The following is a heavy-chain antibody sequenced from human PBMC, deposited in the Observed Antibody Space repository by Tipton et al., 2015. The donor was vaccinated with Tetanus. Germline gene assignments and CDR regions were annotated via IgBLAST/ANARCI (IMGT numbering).Heavy chain of an antibody. J-gene: IGHJ4*02. CDR2: IYYSGTT. CDR3: ARERVNLAVAAGFDY. CDR1: GGSISSGGYY. Sequence: TLSLTCTVSGGSISSGGYYWSRIRQHPGKGLEWIGYIYYSGTTYYNPSLKSRVTISVDTSKNQFSLKLSSVTAADTAVYYCARERVNLAVAAGFDYWGQGTLVTVSS. V-gene: IGHV4-31*03. D-gene: IGHD6-19*01.